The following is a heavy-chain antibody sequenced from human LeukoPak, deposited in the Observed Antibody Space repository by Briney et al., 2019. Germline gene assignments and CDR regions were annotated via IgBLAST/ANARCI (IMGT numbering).Heavy chain of an antibody. CDR1: GFSFSNYN. V-gene: IGHV3-30*02. Sequence: GGSLRLSCAASGFSFSNYNMNWVRQAPGKGLEWVAFIRYDGSNKYYADSVKGRFTISRDNSKNTLYLQMNSLRAEDTAVYYCAKDFGVLLWFYYMDVWGKGTTVTISS. CDR2: IRYDGSNK. CDR3: AKDFGVLLWFYYMDV. J-gene: IGHJ6*03. D-gene: IGHD3-10*01.